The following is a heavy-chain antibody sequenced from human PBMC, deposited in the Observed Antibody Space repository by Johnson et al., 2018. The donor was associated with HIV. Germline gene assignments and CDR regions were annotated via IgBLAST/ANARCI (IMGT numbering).Heavy chain of an antibody. CDR3: ASTGSGSDDAFDI. CDR2: LSYDGSNK. CDR1: GFTFSSYA. V-gene: IGHV3-30-3*01. Sequence: QMMLVESGGGVVQPGRSLRLSCAASGFTFSSYAMSWVRQAPGKGLEWVAVLSYDGSNKFYADSVKGRFTISRDNSKNTLYLQMNSRRAEDTAVYYCASTGSGSDDAFDIWGQGTMVTVSS. J-gene: IGHJ3*02. D-gene: IGHD3-10*01.